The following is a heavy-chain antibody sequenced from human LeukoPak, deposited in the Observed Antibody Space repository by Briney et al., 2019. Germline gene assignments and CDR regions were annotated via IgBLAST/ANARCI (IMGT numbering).Heavy chain of an antibody. V-gene: IGHV3-30*03. CDR1: GFTFINYW. CDR3: ARDGLLWFGEYYFDY. D-gene: IGHD3-10*01. J-gene: IGHJ4*02. Sequence: GGSLRLSCAASGFTFINYWMHWVRQAPGKGLEWVAIISYDGSNKYYADSVKGRFTISRDNSKNTLYLQMNSLRSEDTAVYYCARDGLLWFGEYYFDYWGQGILVTVSS. CDR2: ISYDGSNK.